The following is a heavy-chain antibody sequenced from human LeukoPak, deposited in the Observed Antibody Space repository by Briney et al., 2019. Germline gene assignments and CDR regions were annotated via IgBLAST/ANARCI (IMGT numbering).Heavy chain of an antibody. Sequence: ASVKVSCKASGYTFTSYYMHWVRQAPGHGLEWMGWINPNSGGTNYAQKFQGRVTMTRDTSISTAYMELSRLRSDDTAVYYCARDRRIAAAGDYYYYYYMDVWGKGTTVTVSS. V-gene: IGHV1-2*02. CDR2: INPNSGGT. J-gene: IGHJ6*03. D-gene: IGHD6-13*01. CDR3: ARDRRIAAAGDYYYYYYMDV. CDR1: GYTFTSYY.